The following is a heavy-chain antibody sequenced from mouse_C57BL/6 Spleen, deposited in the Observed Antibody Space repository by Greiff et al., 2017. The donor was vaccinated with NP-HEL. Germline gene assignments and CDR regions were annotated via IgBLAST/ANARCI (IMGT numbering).Heavy chain of an antibody. CDR1: GYTFTSYW. J-gene: IGHJ2*01. CDR2: INPSNGGT. D-gene: IGHD3-2*02. V-gene: IGHV1-53*01. CDR3: ARRSGYHYFDD. Sequence: QVHVKQSGTELVKPGASVKLSCKASGYTFTSYWMHWVKQRPGQGLEWIGNINPSNGGTNYNEKFKSKATLTVDKSSSTAYMQLSSLTSEDSAVYYCARRSGYHYFDDWGQGTTLTVAS.